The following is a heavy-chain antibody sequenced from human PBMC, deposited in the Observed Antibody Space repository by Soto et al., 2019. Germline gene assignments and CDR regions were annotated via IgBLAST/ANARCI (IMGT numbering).Heavy chain of an antibody. D-gene: IGHD3-10*01. J-gene: IGHJ4*02. Sequence: SETLSLTCAVYGGTFSGYFWSWVRQPPGEGLEWIGEIEHSGNNNVNPSLKSRVNMSVDTSKNQISLTLTSVTAADTAVYYCARDFRYFPYWGQGTLVTVSS. CDR2: IEHSGNN. V-gene: IGHV4-34*01. CDR3: ARDFRYFPY. CDR1: GGTFSGYF.